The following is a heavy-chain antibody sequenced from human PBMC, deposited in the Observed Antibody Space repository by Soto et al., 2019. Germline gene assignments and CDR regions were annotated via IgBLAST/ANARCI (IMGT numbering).Heavy chain of an antibody. D-gene: IGHD2-2*01. CDR3: ARVPDR. CDR2: IFYSGST. V-gene: IGHV4-59*12. J-gene: IGHJ5*02. Sequence: PSETLSLTCTVSGGSIRSYYWSWIRQSPGKGLEWIGSIFYSGSTNYNPSLKSQVTISVDTSKSQFTLNLNSVTAADTAVYYCARVPDRWGQGTLVTVSS. CDR1: GGSIRSYY.